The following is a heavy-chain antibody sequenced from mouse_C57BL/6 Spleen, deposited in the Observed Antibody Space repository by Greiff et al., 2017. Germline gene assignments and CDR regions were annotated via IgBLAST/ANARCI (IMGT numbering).Heavy chain of an antibody. D-gene: IGHD3-2*01. J-gene: IGHJ4*01. Sequence: VHVKQSGPELVKPGASVKISCKASGYSFTDYNMNWVKQSNGKSLEWIGVINPNYGTTSYNQKFKGKATLTVDQSSSTAYMQLNSLTSEDSAVYYCARSDSSHYYAMDYWGQGTSVTVSS. CDR3: ARSDSSHYYAMDY. CDR2: INPNYGTT. CDR1: GYSFTDYN. V-gene: IGHV1-39*01.